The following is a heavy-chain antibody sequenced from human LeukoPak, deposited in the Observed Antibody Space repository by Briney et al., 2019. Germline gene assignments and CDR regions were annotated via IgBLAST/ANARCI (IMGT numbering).Heavy chain of an antibody. V-gene: IGHV1-18*01. J-gene: IGHJ4*02. D-gene: IGHD6-19*01. Sequence: ASVKVSCKASGYTFTSYGISWVRQAPGQGLEWMGWISAYNGNTNYAQKLQGRVTMTTDTSTSTAYMELRSLRSDDTAVYYCARDPSSRHWLCTKSSGWHFDYWGQGTLVTVSS. CDR3: ARDPSSRHWLCTKSSGWHFDY. CDR2: ISAYNGNT. CDR1: GYTFTSYG.